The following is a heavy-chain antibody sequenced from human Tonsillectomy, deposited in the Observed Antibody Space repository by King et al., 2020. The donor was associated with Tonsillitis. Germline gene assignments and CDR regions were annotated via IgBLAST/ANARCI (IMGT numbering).Heavy chain of an antibody. CDR2: IYPSDSDT. CDR3: VRSREEGLLSHLGY. V-gene: IGHV5-51*01. CDR1: GYRFHSHW. J-gene: IGHJ4*02. Sequence: EEQLVQSGAEVKKPGESLKISCKGSGYRFHSHWIGWVRQVPGKGLEWMAIIYPSDSDTRYNPSFEGQVTISADKSITTAYLQWSSLKASDSAMYYCVRSREEGLLSHLGYWGQGTLVTVSS. D-gene: IGHD2-15*01.